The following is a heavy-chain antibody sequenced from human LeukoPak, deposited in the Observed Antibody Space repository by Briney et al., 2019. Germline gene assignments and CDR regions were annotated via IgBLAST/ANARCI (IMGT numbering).Heavy chain of an antibody. CDR1: GGSISSSSHY. J-gene: IGHJ6*03. CDR2: IYYSGTT. V-gene: IGHV4-39*01. Sequence: SETLSLTCTVSGGSISSSSHYWGWIRQPPGQGLEWIASIYYSGTTYYNPSLKSRVTISVDTSKNQFSLKLSSVTAADTAVYYCSRGRGYSYGSAYYYYYYYMDVWGKGTTVTVSS. D-gene: IGHD5-18*01. CDR3: SRGRGYSYGSAYYYYYYYMDV.